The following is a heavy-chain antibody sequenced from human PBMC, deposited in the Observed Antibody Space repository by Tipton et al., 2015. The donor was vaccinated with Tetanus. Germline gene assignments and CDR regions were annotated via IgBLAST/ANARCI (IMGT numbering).Heavy chain of an antibody. CDR2: INTNTGDT. Sequence: QSGPEVKKPGASVKVSCKASGYSFTDYYIHWVRQATGQGLEWMGWINTNTGDTKFAQKFQGRVTMTRDTSINTAYLDLSGLTSDDTAVFYCARERHLDYWGQGTLVTVSS. V-gene: IGHV1-2*02. CDR3: ARERHLDY. CDR1: GYSFTDYY. J-gene: IGHJ4*02.